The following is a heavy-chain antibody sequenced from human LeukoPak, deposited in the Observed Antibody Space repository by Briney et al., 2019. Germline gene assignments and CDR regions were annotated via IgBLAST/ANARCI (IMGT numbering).Heavy chain of an antibody. J-gene: IGHJ4*02. Sequence: GGSLRLSCAASGFTFSSYAMSWVRQAPGKGLEWVGFIRSKAYGGTTEYAASVKGRFTISRDDSKSIAYLQMNSLKTEDTAVYYCTGFLEWLGFIDYWGQGTLVTVSS. CDR2: IRSKAYGGTT. V-gene: IGHV3-49*04. CDR3: TGFLEWLGFIDY. D-gene: IGHD3-3*01. CDR1: GFTFSSYA.